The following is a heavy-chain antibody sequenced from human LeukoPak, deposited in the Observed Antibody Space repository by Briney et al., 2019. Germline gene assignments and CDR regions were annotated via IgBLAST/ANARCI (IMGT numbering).Heavy chain of an antibody. CDR3: ARGVATILGNWFDP. CDR2: INPNSGGT. CDR1: GYTFTVYY. J-gene: IGHJ5*02. Sequence: ASVKVSCKASGYTFTVYYMHWVRQAPGQGLEWMGWINPNSGGTNYAQKFQGRVTMTRDTSISTAYMELSRLRSDDTAVYYCARGVATILGNWFDPWGQGTLVTVSS. D-gene: IGHD5-12*01. V-gene: IGHV1-2*02.